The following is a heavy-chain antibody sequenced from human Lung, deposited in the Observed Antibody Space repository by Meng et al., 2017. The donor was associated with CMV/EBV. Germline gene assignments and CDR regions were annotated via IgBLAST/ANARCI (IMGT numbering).Heavy chain of an antibody. D-gene: IGHD5-12*01. V-gene: IGHV1-2*02. CDR3: AREAGGSGYDFVDY. J-gene: IGHJ4*02. CDR2: INPNSGGT. CDR1: GFFFTGYY. Sequence: ASVXVSXKASGFFFTGYYMHWVRQAPGQGLEWMGWINPNSGGTKYAQKFQGRVTMTRETSIRTAYMELRSLRSDDTAVYYCAREAGGSGYDFVDYWGEKTXVTVSS.